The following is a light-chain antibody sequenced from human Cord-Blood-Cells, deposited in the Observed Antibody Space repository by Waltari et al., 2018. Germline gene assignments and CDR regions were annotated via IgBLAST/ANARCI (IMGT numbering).Light chain of an antibody. J-gene: IGLJ1*01. CDR1: SRDVGGYNA. CDR2: EVS. V-gene: IGLV2-14*01. Sequence: QSALTQPASVSGSPGQSITISCTGTSRDVGGYNAVSWYQQHPGKAPKLLIDEVSNRPSGVSNRCSGSKSGNTASLTISGLQAEDEADYYCSSYTSSSIYVFGTGTKVTVL. CDR3: SSYTSSSIYV.